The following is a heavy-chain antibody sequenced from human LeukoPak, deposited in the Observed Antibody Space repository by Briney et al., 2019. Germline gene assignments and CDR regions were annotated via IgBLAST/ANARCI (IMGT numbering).Heavy chain of an antibody. CDR1: GGSISSDNYY. V-gene: IGHV4-30-4*01. CDR3: ASSPYGDQLDY. J-gene: IGHJ4*02. Sequence: SETLSLTCAVSGGSISSDNYYWSWIRQPPGKGLEWIGYIYHSGSTYCSPSLKSRVSISVDTSKNQFSLKLSSVTAADTAVYYCASSPYGDQLDYWGQGTLVTVSS. D-gene: IGHD4-17*01. CDR2: IYHSGST.